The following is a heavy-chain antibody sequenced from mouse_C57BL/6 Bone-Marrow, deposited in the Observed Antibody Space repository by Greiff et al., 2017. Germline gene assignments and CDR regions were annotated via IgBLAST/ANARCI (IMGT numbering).Heavy chain of an antibody. CDR2: INPNNGGT. V-gene: IGHV1-18*01. CDR1: GYTFTDHN. CDR3: ARRDYYGNQDRCFDV. J-gene: IGHJ1*03. D-gene: IGHD2-1*01. Sequence: EVQLQQSGPELVKPGASVKIPCKASGYTFTDHNMDWVKQSHGKSLEWIGDINPNNGGTIYNQKFKGKATLTVDKSSSTAYMELRSLTSEDTAVYYCARRDYYGNQDRCFDVWGTGTTVTVSS.